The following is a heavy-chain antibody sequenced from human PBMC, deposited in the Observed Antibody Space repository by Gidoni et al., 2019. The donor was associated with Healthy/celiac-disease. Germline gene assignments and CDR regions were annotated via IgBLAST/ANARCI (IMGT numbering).Heavy chain of an antibody. V-gene: IGHV3-15*07. D-gene: IGHD2-2*01. CDR1: SNAW. CDR2: IKSRTAGGTT. J-gene: IGHJ6*02. Sequence: SNAWMNWVRQAPGKGLEWVGRIKSRTAGGTTDYAAPVKGRFTISRDDSKNTLYLQMNSLKTEDTAVYYCTTIYQSYYYYYYGMDVWGQGTTVTVSS. CDR3: TTIYQSYYYYYYGMDV.